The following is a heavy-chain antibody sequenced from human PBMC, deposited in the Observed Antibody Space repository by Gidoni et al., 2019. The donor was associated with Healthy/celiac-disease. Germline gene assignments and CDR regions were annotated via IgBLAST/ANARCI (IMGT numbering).Heavy chain of an antibody. Sequence: QVQLVESGGGVVQPGRSLRLSCAASGFTFSSYAMHWVRQAPGKGLEWVAVISYDGSNKYYADSVKGRFTISRDNSKNTLYLQMNSLRAEDTAVYYCARDLSWLVSPHGYFDYWGQGTLVTVSS. CDR1: GFTFSSYA. J-gene: IGHJ4*02. CDR2: ISYDGSNK. V-gene: IGHV3-30-3*01. D-gene: IGHD6-19*01. CDR3: ARDLSWLVSPHGYFDY.